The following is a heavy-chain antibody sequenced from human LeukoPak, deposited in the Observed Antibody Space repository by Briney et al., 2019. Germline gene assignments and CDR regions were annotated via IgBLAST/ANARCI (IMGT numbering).Heavy chain of an antibody. CDR3: ARDSSDWGTTEPFDY. V-gene: IGHV4-39*07. CDR2: IYYSGST. Sequence: SETLSLTCTVSGGSISSYYWGWIRQPPGKGLEWIGSIYYSGSTYYNPSLKSRVTISVDTSKNQFSLKLSSVTAADTAVYYCARDSSDWGTTEPFDYWGQGTLVTVSS. D-gene: IGHD1-14*01. J-gene: IGHJ4*02. CDR1: GGSISSYY.